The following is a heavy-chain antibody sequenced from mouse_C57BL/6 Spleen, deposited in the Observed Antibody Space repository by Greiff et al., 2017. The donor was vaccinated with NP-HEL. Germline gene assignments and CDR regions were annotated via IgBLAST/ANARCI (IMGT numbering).Heavy chain of an antibody. CDR3: ARSVTTWDYYAMDY. D-gene: IGHD2-2*01. Sequence: QVQLQQPGAELVRPGTSVKLSCKASGYTFTSYWMHWVKQRPGQGLEWIGVIDPSDSYTNYNQKFKGKATLTVDTSSSTAYMQLSSLTSEDSAVYYCARSVTTWDYYAMDYWGQGTSVTVSS. J-gene: IGHJ4*01. V-gene: IGHV1-59*01. CDR1: GYTFTSYW. CDR2: IDPSDSYT.